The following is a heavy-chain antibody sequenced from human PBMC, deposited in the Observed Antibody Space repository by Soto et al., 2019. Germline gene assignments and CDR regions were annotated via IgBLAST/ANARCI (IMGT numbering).Heavy chain of an antibody. CDR1: GDSVSSNSAA. CDR3: ARDPGGNTDYYYYGMDV. J-gene: IGHJ6*02. CDR2: TYYRSKWYN. V-gene: IGHV6-1*01. Sequence: QTLSLTCAISGDSVSSNSAAWNWIRQSPSRGLEWLGRTYYRSKWYNDYAVSVKSRITINPDTSKNQFSLQLNSVTPEDTAVYYCARDPGGNTDYYYYGMDVWGQGTTVTVSS. D-gene: IGHD2-15*01.